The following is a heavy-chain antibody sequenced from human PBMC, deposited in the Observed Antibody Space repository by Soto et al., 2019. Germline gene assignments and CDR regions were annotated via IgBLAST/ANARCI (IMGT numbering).Heavy chain of an antibody. V-gene: IGHV3-23*01. D-gene: IGHD1-26*01. J-gene: IGHJ4*02. CDR2: IIARGRDT. CDR1: GFTFSNYA. CDR3: AKGKTSGSYSFDY. Sequence: GGSLRLSCVASGFTFSNYAMSWGRQSPGKGLEWVSGIIARGRDTYYADSVKDRFTISRDSFKNTLYLQMNSRRAEDTGTYYCAKGKTSGSYSFDYWGQGALVTVSS.